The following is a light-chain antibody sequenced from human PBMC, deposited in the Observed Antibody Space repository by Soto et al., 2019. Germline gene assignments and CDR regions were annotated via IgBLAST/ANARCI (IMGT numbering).Light chain of an antibody. CDR1: SSNIGAGYD. CDR3: QSYDGSLSGSV. CDR2: GNN. Sequence: QLVLTQPPSVSGAPGQRVTISYTGSSSNIGAGYDVHWYQQFPGTAPKLLIYGNNNQPSGVPDRFSGSKSGTSASLAITGLQSEDEADFYCQSYDGSLSGSVFGTGTKVTVL. V-gene: IGLV1-40*01. J-gene: IGLJ1*01.